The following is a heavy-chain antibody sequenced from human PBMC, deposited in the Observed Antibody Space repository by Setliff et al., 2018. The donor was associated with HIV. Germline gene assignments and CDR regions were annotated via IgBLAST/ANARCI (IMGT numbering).Heavy chain of an antibody. V-gene: IGHV5-51*01. CDR3: ARLSVVTATRIYYFDY. CDR1: GYSFTSYW. CDR2: IYPGDSDT. D-gene: IGHD2-21*02. Sequence: GESLKISCKGSGYSFTSYWIGWVRQMPGKGLEWMVLIYPGDSDTRYSPSFQGQVTLSVDKSISTAYLQWSSLKASDTAMYYCARLSVVTATRIYYFDYWGQGTLVTVSS. J-gene: IGHJ4*02.